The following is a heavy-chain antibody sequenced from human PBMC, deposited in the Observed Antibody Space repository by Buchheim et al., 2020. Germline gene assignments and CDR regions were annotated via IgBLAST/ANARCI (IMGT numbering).Heavy chain of an antibody. CDR1: GFTFSSYW. CDR2: IKQDGSEK. Sequence: EVQLVESGGGLVQPGGSLRLSCAGSGFTFSSYWMSWVRQAPGKGLEGVANIKQDGSEKYYVDSVKGRFTISRDNAKNSTYLQMNSLGAEDTAVYYCARDLASTYDYWGQGTL. CDR3: ARDLASTYDY. J-gene: IGHJ4*02. V-gene: IGHV3-7*04.